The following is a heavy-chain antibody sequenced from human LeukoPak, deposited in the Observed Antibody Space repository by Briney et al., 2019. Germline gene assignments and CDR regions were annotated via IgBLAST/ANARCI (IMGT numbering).Heavy chain of an antibody. CDR2: ISYDGSRR. Sequence: TGGSLRLSCAASGFTFSNYGMHWVRQAPGKGLEWVAVISYDGSRRFSADSAKGRFTISRDHSKNTLFLQMNSLRPEDTAVYYCARDSTDGVIPRQLHPPFDYWGQGVLVAVSS. CDR3: ARDSTDGVIPRQLHPPFDY. V-gene: IGHV3-30*03. J-gene: IGHJ4*02. CDR1: GFTFSNYG. D-gene: IGHD1-26*01.